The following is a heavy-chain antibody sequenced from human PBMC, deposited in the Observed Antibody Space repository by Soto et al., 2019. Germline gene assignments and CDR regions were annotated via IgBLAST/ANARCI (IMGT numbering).Heavy chain of an antibody. CDR1: GFIFSTYA. Sequence: EAQLLETGGGLVQPGGSLRLSCAASGFIFSTYAMNWVRQAPGEGLEWVSAISSSGGTTFYAESVRGRFTNSRDNSVNTLYLQMSSLRTEDTAVYYCAHPRGYGVFDAVDIWGQGTMVTVSS. J-gene: IGHJ3*02. V-gene: IGHV3-23*01. CDR2: ISSSGGTT. D-gene: IGHD4-17*01. CDR3: AHPRGYGVFDAVDI.